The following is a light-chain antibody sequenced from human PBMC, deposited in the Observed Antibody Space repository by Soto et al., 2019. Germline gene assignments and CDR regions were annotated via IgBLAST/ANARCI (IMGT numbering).Light chain of an antibody. Sequence: QSALTQPASVSGSPGQSITISCTGTSSDVGSYNLVSWYQQYPGKAPKLMIYEGSKRPSGVSNRFSGSKSGTTASLTISGLQAEDEADYYCCSYERSSTYVFGTGTKLTVL. CDR1: SSDVGSYNL. V-gene: IGLV2-23*01. CDR2: EGS. J-gene: IGLJ1*01. CDR3: CSYERSSTYV.